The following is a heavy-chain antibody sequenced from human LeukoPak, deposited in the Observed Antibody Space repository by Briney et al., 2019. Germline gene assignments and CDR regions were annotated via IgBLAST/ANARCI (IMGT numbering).Heavy chain of an antibody. D-gene: IGHD4-17*01. Sequence: GGSLRLSCAVSGVRFSNYAMTWVRQAPGKGLEWVSTISASGSNTYYADSVKGRFTISRDNSKNTLYLQINSLRAEDTAVYYCAAVSTKTYYYGLDVWGQGTTVTVSS. CDR3: AAVSTKTYYYGLDV. CDR2: ISASGSNT. V-gene: IGHV3-23*01. J-gene: IGHJ6*02. CDR1: GVRFSNYA.